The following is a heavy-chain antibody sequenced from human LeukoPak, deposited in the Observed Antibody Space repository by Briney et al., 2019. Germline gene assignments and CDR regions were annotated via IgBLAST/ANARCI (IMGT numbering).Heavy chain of an antibody. CDR2: ISAYKGVT. CDR3: ARVYDIAVVAAAAPHYEY. D-gene: IGHD2-15*01. CDR1: GYTFISYG. J-gene: IGHJ4*02. V-gene: IGHV1-18*01. Sequence: ASVKVSCKPSGYTFISYGISWVRQAPGQGLEWVGWISAYKGVTDYAQKFQGRVAMTTDTSTSTVYMELMSLTFEDTAVYYCARVYDIAVVAAAAPHYEYWGQGTLVTVSS.